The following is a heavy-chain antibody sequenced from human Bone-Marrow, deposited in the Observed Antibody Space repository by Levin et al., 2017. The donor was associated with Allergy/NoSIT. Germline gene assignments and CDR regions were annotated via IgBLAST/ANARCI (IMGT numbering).Heavy chain of an antibody. D-gene: IGHD6-19*01. CDR1: GYTFIGYY. V-gene: IGHV1-2*06. CDR3: ARSPAVAGPGAGAFDI. Sequence: GESLKISCKAYGYTFIGYYMHWVRQAPGQGLEWMGRINPNSGGTNYAQKFQGRVTMTRDTSISTAYMELSRLRSDDTAVYYCARSPAVAGPGAGAFDIWGQGTMVTVSS. J-gene: IGHJ3*02. CDR2: INPNSGGT.